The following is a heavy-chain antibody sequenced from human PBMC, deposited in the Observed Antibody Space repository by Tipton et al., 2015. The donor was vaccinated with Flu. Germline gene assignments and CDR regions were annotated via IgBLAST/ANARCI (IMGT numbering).Heavy chain of an antibody. CDR3: VSAAFWVVVPPSDYGMDV. Sequence: SLRLSCAASGFTVTSSYMSWVRQAPGRGLEWVSVIYGGGTTDYADSVKGRFTISRDKSKNALYLQMNSLRVEDTALYYCVSAAFWVVVPPSDYGMDVWGQGTTVTVSS. CDR1: GFTVTSSY. V-gene: IGHV3-53*01. D-gene: IGHD2-2*01. J-gene: IGHJ6*02. CDR2: IYGGGTT.